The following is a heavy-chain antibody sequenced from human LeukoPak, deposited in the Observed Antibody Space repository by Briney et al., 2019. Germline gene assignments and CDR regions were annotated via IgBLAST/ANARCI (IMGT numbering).Heavy chain of an antibody. V-gene: IGHV4-34*01. J-gene: IGHJ4*02. D-gene: IGHD1-20*01. Sequence: SETLSLTCAVYGGSFSGYYWSWIRQPPGKGLEWIGEINDSGSTNYNPSLKSRVTISVDTSKNQFSLKLSSVTAADTAVYYCARGITGTDYWGQGTLVTVSS. CDR2: INDSGST. CDR1: GGSFSGYY. CDR3: ARGITGTDY.